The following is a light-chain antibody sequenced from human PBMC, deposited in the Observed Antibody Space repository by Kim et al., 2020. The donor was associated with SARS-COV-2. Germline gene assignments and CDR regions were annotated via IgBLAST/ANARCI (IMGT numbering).Light chain of an antibody. CDR3: QQYNNWPLT. J-gene: IGKJ4*01. V-gene: IGKV3-15*01. CDR1: QSVRSN. CDR2: GAF. Sequence: EIVMTQSPATLSVSPGERATLSCRASQSVRSNLAWYQQKHGQAPRLLIYGAFSRATGIPARFSGSGSGAEFTITISSLQAEDFAVYYYQQYNNWPLTFGGGTKVDIK.